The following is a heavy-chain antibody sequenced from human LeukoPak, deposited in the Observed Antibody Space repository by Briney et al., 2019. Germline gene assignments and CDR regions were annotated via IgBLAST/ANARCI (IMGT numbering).Heavy chain of an antibody. CDR3: ARDLGDIVVVAAAISLP. V-gene: IGHV1-18*01. Sequence: ASVKVSCKASGYTFTSYGISWVRQAPGQGLEWMGWISAYNGNTNYAQKFQGRVTMTTDTSTSTAYMELRSLRSDDAAVYYCARDLGDIVVVAAAISLPWGQGTLVTVSS. CDR1: GYTFTSYG. J-gene: IGHJ5*02. D-gene: IGHD2-2*01. CDR2: ISAYNGNT.